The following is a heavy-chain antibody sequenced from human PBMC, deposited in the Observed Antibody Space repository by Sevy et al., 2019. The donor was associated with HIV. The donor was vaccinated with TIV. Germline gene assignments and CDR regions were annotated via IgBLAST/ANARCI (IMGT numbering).Heavy chain of an antibody. V-gene: IGHV3-23*01. Sequence: GGSLRLSCAASGFTFSNYGMNWVRQAPGKGLEWVSVIHNSGDTTYCADSVKGRFTISRDNSENTLYLQMNSLRAEDTAVYYCVKGGSISATGNDAFDIWGQGTMVTVSS. D-gene: IGHD6-13*01. J-gene: IGHJ3*02. CDR1: GFTFSNYG. CDR2: IHNSGDTT. CDR3: VKGGSISATGNDAFDI.